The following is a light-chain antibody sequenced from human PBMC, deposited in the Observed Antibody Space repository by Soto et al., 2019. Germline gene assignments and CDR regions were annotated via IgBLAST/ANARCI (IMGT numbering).Light chain of an antibody. V-gene: IGLV2-14*01. CDR3: SSFTSSSYVV. CDR1: SSDVGGYNY. CDR2: DVS. J-gene: IGLJ2*01. Sequence: QSALTQPASVSGSPGQSITISCTGTSSDVGGYNYVSWYQQHPGKAPKLMIYDVSNRPSGVSNRFSCSKSGTTASLTISGLQAEDEGGYYCSSFTSSSYVVFGGGTKVTVL.